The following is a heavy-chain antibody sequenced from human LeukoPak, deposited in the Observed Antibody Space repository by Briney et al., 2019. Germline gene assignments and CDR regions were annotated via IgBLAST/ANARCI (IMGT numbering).Heavy chain of an antibody. D-gene: IGHD3-22*01. V-gene: IGHV4-59*01. CDR2: ICYTGTT. CDR1: GGSISGYC. Sequence: PSETLSLTCTVSGGSISGYCWSWIRQPPGKGLEWIGYICYTGTTNYNPSLKSRVTISVDTSNNQFSLKLSSVTAADTAVYYCALTGYYDSSGHYGGDAFDIWGPGTMVTVSS. CDR3: ALTGYYDSSGHYGGDAFDI. J-gene: IGHJ3*02.